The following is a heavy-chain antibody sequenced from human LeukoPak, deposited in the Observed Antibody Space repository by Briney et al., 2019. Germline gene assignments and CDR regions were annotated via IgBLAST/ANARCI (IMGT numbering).Heavy chain of an antibody. V-gene: IGHV4-59*01. Sequence: PSETLSLTCTVSGGSISSYYWSWIRQPPGKGLEWIGYIYYSGSTNYNPSLKSRVTISVDTSKNQFSLKLSSATAADTAVYYCARAAVRGVVDYWGQGTLVTVSS. CDR2: IYYSGST. D-gene: IGHD3-10*01. J-gene: IGHJ4*02. CDR1: GGSISSYY. CDR3: ARAAVRGVVDY.